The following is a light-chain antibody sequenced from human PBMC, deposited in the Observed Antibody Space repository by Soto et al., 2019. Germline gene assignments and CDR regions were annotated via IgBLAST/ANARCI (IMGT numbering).Light chain of an antibody. CDR2: KAS. CDR1: QSFSVW. J-gene: IGKJ1*01. Sequence: IQLTQSPTTLSASIGDTVTITCRASQSFSVWLAWYQQKPGKAPEVLIYKASTLKSGVPSRFSGSGTGTKFTLTITNLQPDDSATYYCQHYNSYSRTFGQGTKVEI. V-gene: IGKV1-5*03. CDR3: QHYNSYSRT.